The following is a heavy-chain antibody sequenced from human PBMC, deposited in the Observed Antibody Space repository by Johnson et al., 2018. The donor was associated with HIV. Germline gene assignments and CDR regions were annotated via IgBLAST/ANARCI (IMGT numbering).Heavy chain of an antibody. CDR3: AREDVSSGYAGTIDI. V-gene: IGHV3-30*19. CDR2: ISHDGTTT. J-gene: IGHJ3*02. D-gene: IGHD6-19*01. CDR1: GFTFSSYG. Sequence: QEQLVESGGGVVQPGRSLRLSCTESGFTFSSYGMHCARQAPGKGLEWVSLISHDGTTTAYADSVKGRYPISRDISTNTVYLQMNSLSPEDTAVYYCAREDVSSGYAGTIDIWGQGTLVTVSS.